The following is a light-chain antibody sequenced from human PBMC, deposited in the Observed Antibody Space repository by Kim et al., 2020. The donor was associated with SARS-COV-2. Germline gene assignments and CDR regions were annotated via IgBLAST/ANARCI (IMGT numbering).Light chain of an antibody. CDR3: QQYDGSRT. Sequence: LSPGERATLSCRASQSVTSNSLAWYQHKPGQAPRLLIYGVSIRATGIPDRFRGSGSGTDFTLTISRLEPEDSAVYFCQQYDGSRTFGQGTKVDIK. V-gene: IGKV3-20*01. CDR1: QSVTSNS. J-gene: IGKJ1*01. CDR2: GVS.